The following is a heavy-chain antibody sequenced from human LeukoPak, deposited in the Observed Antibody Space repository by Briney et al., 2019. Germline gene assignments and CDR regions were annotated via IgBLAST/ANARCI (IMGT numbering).Heavy chain of an antibody. V-gene: IGHV3-9*01. CDR3: AKDQATFGIYDYGMDV. Sequence: GGSLRLSCAASGFTFDDYAMYWVRQSPGKGLEWVSGISWNSGSTGYADSVRGRFTISRDNAKKSLYLQMNSPRDEDTALYYCAKDQATFGIYDYGMDVWGQGTTVTVSS. D-gene: IGHD3-3*01. CDR2: ISWNSGST. J-gene: IGHJ6*02. CDR1: GFTFDDYA.